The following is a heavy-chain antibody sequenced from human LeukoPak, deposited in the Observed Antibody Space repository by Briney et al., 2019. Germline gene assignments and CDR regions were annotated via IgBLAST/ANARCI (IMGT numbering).Heavy chain of an antibody. D-gene: IGHD1-26*01. CDR2: ISGSGGST. CDR1: GFTFSSYA. V-gene: IGHV3-23*01. CDR3: AKLWRGSHPRYFDH. J-gene: IGHJ4*02. Sequence: GGSLRLSCAASGFTFSSYAMSWIRQAPGKGLEWVSAISGSGGSTCYADSVKGRFTISRDNSKNTLYLQMNSLRAEDTAVYYCAKLWRGSHPRYFDHWGQGTLVTVSS.